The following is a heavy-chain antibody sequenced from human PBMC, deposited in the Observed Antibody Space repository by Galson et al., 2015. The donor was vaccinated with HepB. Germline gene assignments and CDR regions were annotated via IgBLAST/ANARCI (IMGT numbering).Heavy chain of an antibody. CDR1: GFTVSSNY. CDR3: ARDGYSSSWYVRYFDL. Sequence: SLRLSCAASGFTVSSNYMSWVRQAPGKGLEWVSVIYSGGSTYYADSVKGRFTISRDNSKNTLYLQVNSLRAEDTAVYYCARDGYSSSWYVRYFDLWGRGTLVTVSS. J-gene: IGHJ2*01. CDR2: IYSGGST. D-gene: IGHD6-13*01. V-gene: IGHV3-66*01.